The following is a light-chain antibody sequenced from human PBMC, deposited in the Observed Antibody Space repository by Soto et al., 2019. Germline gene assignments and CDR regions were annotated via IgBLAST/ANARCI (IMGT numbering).Light chain of an antibody. CDR1: QTICTY. CDR3: QKSYNIPYT. CDR2: AAS. J-gene: IGKJ2*01. V-gene: IGKV1-39*01. Sequence: DIQITQSPSSLFASLGDRVTITCRASQTICTYLNWYQQKPGKAPKLLIYAASNLQSGVPSRFSGSGSGTDFTLTISSLQPEDFATYYCQKSYNIPYTFGQGTKLEI.